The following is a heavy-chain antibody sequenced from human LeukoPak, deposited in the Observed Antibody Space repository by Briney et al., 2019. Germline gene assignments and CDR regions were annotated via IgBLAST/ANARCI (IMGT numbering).Heavy chain of an antibody. D-gene: IGHD1-7*01. CDR3: ATGELRPLDYYMDV. V-gene: IGHV1-18*01. Sequence: ASVKVSCKASGYTFTSYGISWVRQAPGQGLEWMGWISAYNGNTNYAQRLQGRVTMTTDTSTSTAYMELRSLRSDDTAVYYCATGELRPLDYYMDVWGKGTTVTASS. CDR2: ISAYNGNT. CDR1: GYTFTSYG. J-gene: IGHJ6*03.